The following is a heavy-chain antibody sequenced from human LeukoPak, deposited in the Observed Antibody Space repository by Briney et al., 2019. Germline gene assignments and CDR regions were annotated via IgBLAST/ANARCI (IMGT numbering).Heavy chain of an antibody. CDR2: ISSSGSTI. CDR3: AGTMVTRGFDY. J-gene: IGHJ4*02. D-gene: IGHD3-10*01. Sequence: PGGSLRLSCAASGFTCSDYYMSWIRQATGKGLEWVSYISSSGSTIYYAHSVKGRFTISRDNAKNSLYLQMNSLRAEDTAVYYCAGTMVTRGFDYWGQGTLVTVSS. CDR1: GFTCSDYY. V-gene: IGHV3-11*04.